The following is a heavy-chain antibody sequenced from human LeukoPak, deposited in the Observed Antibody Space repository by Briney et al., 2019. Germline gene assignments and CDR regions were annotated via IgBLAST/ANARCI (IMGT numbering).Heavy chain of an antibody. CDR3: ARGRYRHYYGSGSPHNDAFDI. V-gene: IGHV4-34*01. CDR1: GGSFSGYY. CDR2: INHSGST. D-gene: IGHD3-10*01. Sequence: PSETLSLTCAVYGGSFSGYYWSWIRQPPGKGLEWIGEINHSGSTNYNPSLKSRVAISVDTSKNQFSLKLSSVTAADTAVYYCARGRYRHYYGSGSPHNDAFDIWRQGTMVTVSS. J-gene: IGHJ3*02.